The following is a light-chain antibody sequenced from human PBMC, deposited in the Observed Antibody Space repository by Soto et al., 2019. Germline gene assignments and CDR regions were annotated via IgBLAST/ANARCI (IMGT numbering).Light chain of an antibody. CDR1: SSDVGGYNY. CDR3: CSYAGSYFFV. V-gene: IGLV2-11*01. CDR2: DVT. J-gene: IGLJ1*01. Sequence: QSVLTQPRSVSGSPGQSVTISCTGTSSDVGGYNYVSWYQQHPGKAPKLILYDVTKRPSGVPDRFSGSKSGNPASLTISGLQAEDEADYHCCSYAGSYFFVFGTGTKLTVL.